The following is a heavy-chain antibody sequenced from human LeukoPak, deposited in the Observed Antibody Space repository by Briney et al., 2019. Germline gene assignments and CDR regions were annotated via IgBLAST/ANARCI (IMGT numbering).Heavy chain of an antibody. CDR3: ARGNYYDSGDNWFDP. CDR1: GFTFSSYA. D-gene: IGHD3-22*01. J-gene: IGHJ5*02. V-gene: IGHV3-33*01. Sequence: GRSLRLSCAASGFTFSSYAMHWVRQAPGKGLEWVAVIWYDGSNKYYADSVKGRFTISRDNSMDTLYLQMNSLRAEDTAVYYCARGNYYDSGDNWFDPWGQGTLVTVSS. CDR2: IWYDGSNK.